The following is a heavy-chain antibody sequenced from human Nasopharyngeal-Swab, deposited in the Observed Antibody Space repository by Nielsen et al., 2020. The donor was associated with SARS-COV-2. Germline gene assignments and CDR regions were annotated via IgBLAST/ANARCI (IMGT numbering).Heavy chain of an antibody. J-gene: IGHJ4*02. Sequence: CTVSGGSISSSYYYWGWIRQPPGKGLEWIGSIYNSGSTYYNPSLLSRVTMSVDTSKNQFSLRLNSVTAADTAVFYCVRGGYYYDSSGFSIEFDFWGQGILVTVSS. D-gene: IGHD3-22*01. V-gene: IGHV4-39*07. CDR1: GGSISSSYYY. CDR3: VRGGYYYDSSGFSIEFDF. CDR2: IYNSGST.